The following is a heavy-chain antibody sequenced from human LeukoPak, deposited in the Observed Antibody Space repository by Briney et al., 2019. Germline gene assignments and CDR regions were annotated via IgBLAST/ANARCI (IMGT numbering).Heavy chain of an antibody. CDR1: GGSISSYY. Sequence: SETLSLTCTVSGGSISSYYWSWIRQPAGKGLGWIGRIYTSGSTNYNPSLKSRVTMSVDTSKNQFSLKLSSVTAADTAVYYCARDLGAFDIWGQGTKVTVSS. J-gene: IGHJ3*02. CDR3: ARDLGAFDI. CDR2: IYTSGST. D-gene: IGHD3-16*01. V-gene: IGHV4-4*07.